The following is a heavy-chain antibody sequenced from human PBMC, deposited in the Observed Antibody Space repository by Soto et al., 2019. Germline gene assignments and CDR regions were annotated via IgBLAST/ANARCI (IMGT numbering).Heavy chain of an antibody. V-gene: IGHV1-69*06. CDR3: ARPRHYSNDVRRVAFDY. CDR1: GGTFSSYA. Sequence: QVQLVQSGAEVKKPGSSVKVSCKASGGTFSSYAISWVRQAPGQGLEWMGGIIPIFGTANYAQKFQGRVTITEDKSPSTAYMELSSLRSEDTAVYYCARPRHYSNDVRRVAFDYWGQGTLVTVSS. CDR2: IIPIFGTA. J-gene: IGHJ4*02. D-gene: IGHD4-4*01.